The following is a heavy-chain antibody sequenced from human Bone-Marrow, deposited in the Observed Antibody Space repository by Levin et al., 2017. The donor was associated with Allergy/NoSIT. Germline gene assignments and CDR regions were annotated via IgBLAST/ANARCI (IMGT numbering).Heavy chain of an antibody. Sequence: PSETLSLTCTVSGGSISSSSYYWGWIRQPPGKGLEWIGSIYYSGSTYYNPSLKSRVTISVDTSKNQFSLKLSSVTAADTAVYYCARLTPDRYYDILTGYYMSAGYFDLWGRGTLVTVSS. CDR2: IYYSGST. CDR3: ARLTPDRYYDILTGYYMSAGYFDL. D-gene: IGHD3-9*01. CDR1: GGSISSSSYY. V-gene: IGHV4-39*01. J-gene: IGHJ2*01.